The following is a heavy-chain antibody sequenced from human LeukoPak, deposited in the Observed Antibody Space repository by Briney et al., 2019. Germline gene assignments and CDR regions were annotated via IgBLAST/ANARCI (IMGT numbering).Heavy chain of an antibody. D-gene: IGHD2-2*01. Sequence: SETLSLTCTVSGGSISSYFWSWIRQPPGKELEWIGYIYSSGSTSYNPSLKSRVTIYVDTSKNQFSLKLPSVTAADTAVYYCARGGSRVFDFWGQGTLVTVSS. V-gene: IGHV4-4*08. CDR1: GGSISSYF. CDR2: IYSSGST. CDR3: ARGGSRVFDF. J-gene: IGHJ4*02.